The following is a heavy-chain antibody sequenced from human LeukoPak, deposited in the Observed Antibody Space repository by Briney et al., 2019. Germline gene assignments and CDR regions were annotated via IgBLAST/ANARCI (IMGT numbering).Heavy chain of an antibody. V-gene: IGHV1-69*05. D-gene: IGHD5-12*01. CDR3: ARSNGYDYHFDY. Sequence: ASVKVSCKASGYTFTSYGISWVRQAPGQGLEWMGGFIPIFDTTNYAPNFQGRVTITTDESSNIAYMELSSLKSEDTGVYYCARSNGYDYHFDYWGQGTLVTVSS. J-gene: IGHJ4*02. CDR1: GYTFTSYG. CDR2: FIPIFDTT.